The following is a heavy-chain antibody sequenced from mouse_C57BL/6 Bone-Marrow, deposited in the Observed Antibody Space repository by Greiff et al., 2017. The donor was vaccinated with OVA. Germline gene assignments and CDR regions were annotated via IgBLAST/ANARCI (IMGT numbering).Heavy chain of an antibody. J-gene: IGHJ2*01. V-gene: IGHV1-64*01. CDR2: IHPNSGST. Sequence: QVQLKQPGAELVKPGASVKLSCKASGYTFTSYWMHWVKQRPGQGLEWIGMIHPNSGSTNYNEKFKSKATLTVDKSSSTAYMQLSSLTSEDSAVYYCARSELLRYYFDYWGQGTTLTVSS. CDR3: ARSELLRYYFDY. CDR1: GYTFTSYW. D-gene: IGHD1-1*01.